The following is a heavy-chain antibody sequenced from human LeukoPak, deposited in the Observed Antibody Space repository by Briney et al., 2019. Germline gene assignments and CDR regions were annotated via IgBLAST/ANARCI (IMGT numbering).Heavy chain of an antibody. CDR1: GGSISSYY. V-gene: IGHV4-59*01. CDR3: ARGRARDSSGYPNY. D-gene: IGHD3-22*01. Sequence: SETLSLTCTVSGGSISSYYWSWIRQPPGKGLGWIGYIYYSGSTNYNPSLKSRVTISVDTSKNQFSLKLSSVTAADTAVYYCARGRARDSSGYPNYWGQGTLVTVSS. CDR2: IYYSGST. J-gene: IGHJ4*02.